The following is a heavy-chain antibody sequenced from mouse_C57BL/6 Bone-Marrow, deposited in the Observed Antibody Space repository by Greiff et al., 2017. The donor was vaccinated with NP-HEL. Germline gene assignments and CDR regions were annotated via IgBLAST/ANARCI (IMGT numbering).Heavy chain of an antibody. J-gene: IGHJ3*01. D-gene: IGHD1-1*01. CDR3: ARDYGSSPWFAY. CDR2: IDPSDSYT. Sequence: QVQLQQPGAELVMPGASVKLSCKASGYTFTSYWMHWVKQRPGQGLAWIGEIDPSDSYTNYNQKFKGKSTLTVDKSSSTAYMQLSSLTSEDSAVYYCARDYGSSPWFAYWGQGTLVTVSA. CDR1: GYTFTSYW. V-gene: IGHV1-69*01.